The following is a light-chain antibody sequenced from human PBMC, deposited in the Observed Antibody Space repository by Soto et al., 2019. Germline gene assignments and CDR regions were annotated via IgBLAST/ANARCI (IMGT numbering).Light chain of an antibody. CDR3: QQSYSTLRT. CDR2: DVS. Sequence: DIVAITFLASQTINRRLAWYQQKPGKAPKLLIYDVSNLQSGVPSRFSGSGSGTDFTLTISSLQPEDSAIYCCQQSYSTLRTFGQGTKVDIK. V-gene: IGKV1-39*01. J-gene: IGKJ1*01. CDR1: QTINRR.